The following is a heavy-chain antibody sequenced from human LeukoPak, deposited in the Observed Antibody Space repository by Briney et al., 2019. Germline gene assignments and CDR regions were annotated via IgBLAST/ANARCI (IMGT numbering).Heavy chain of an antibody. CDR2: INHSGST. V-gene: IGHV4-34*01. CDR1: GGSFSGYY. Sequence: PSETLSLTCAVYGGSFSGYYWSWIRQPPGKGLEWIGEINHSGSTNYNPSPKSRVTISVDTSKNQFSLKLSSVTAADTAVYYCAGGPLFVVVVPAAMPGRRFDPWGQGTLVTVSS. CDR3: AGGPLFVVVVPAAMPGRRFDP. D-gene: IGHD2-2*01. J-gene: IGHJ5*02.